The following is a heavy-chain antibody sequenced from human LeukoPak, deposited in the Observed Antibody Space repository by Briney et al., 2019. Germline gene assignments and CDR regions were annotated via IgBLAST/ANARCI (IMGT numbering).Heavy chain of an antibody. J-gene: IGHJ3*02. V-gene: IGHV4-4*07. Sequence: SETLSLTCTVSGGSISSYYWSWIRQPAGKGLEWIGRIYTSGSTYYNPSLKSRVTISVDTSKNQFSLKLSSVTAADTAVYYCAREEVGADAFDIWGQGTMVTVSS. D-gene: IGHD1-26*01. CDR2: IYTSGST. CDR1: GGSISSYY. CDR3: AREEVGADAFDI.